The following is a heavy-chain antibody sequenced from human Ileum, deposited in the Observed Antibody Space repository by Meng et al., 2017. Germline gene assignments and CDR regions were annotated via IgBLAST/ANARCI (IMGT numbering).Heavy chain of an antibody. CDR2: AGT. CDR3: ARDHWGSLDY. J-gene: IGHJ4*02. CDR1: GGSVRTSDYQ. D-gene: IGHD7-27*01. V-gene: IGHV4-61*08. Sequence: QVQLQESGPGLVRPSETLSLIFTVSGGSVRTSDYQWGWIRQPPGKGLEWIGYAGTNYNPSLKSRVTISVDTSKRQFSLKLTSVTAADTAVYYCARDHWGSLDYWGQGILVTVSS.